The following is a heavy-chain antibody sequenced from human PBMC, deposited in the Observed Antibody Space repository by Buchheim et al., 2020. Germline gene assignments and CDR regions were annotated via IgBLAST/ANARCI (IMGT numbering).Heavy chain of an antibody. CDR3: AKGRGFDR. V-gene: IGHV3-23*01. CDR2: IGGSGDKT. J-gene: IGHJ4*02. CDR1: GFTSGSYA. Sequence: EVQLLASGGGLVQPGGSLRLSCAASGFTSGSYAMAWVRQAPGQGLEWVASIGGSGDKTYYRDSVKGGFTISRESTTHTLYVQMNSLRVEDTALYFCAKGRGFDRWGQGT.